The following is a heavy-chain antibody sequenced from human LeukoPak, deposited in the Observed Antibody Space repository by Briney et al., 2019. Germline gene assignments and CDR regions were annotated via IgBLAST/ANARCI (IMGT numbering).Heavy chain of an antibody. V-gene: IGHV1-69*06. CDR1: GGTFSSYA. CDR2: IIPIFGTA. Sequence: SVKVSCKASGGTFSSYAISWVRQAPGQGLEWMGGIIPIFGTANYAQKFQGRVTITADKSTSTAYIELSSLRSEDTAVYYCARSMVLEVPVVHYYYGMDVWGKGTTVTVSS. J-gene: IGHJ6*04. D-gene: IGHD3-10*01. CDR3: ARSMVLEVPVVHYYYGMDV.